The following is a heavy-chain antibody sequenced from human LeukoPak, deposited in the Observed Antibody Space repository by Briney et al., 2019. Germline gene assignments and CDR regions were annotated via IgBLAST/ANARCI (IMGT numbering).Heavy chain of an antibody. Sequence: SQTLSLTCTVSGGSISSGSYYWSWIRQPAGKGLEWIGRIYTSGSTNYNPSLKSRVTISVDTSKNQFSLKLSSVTAADTAVYYCARDRYYGSGSYYTAVRPLYFDYWGQGTLVTVSS. CDR3: ARDRYYGSGSYYTAVRPLYFDY. CDR2: IYTSGST. D-gene: IGHD3-10*01. CDR1: GGSISSGSYY. V-gene: IGHV4-61*02. J-gene: IGHJ4*02.